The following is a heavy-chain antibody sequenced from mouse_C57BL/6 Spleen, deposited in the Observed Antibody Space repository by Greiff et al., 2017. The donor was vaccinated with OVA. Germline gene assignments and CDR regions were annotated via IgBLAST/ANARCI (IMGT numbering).Heavy chain of an antibody. D-gene: IGHD2-3*01. V-gene: IGHV2-2*01. Sequence: QVHVKQSGPGLVQPSQSLSITCTVSGFSLTSYGVHWVRQSPGKGLEWLGVIWSGGSTDYNAAFISRLSISKDNSKSQVFFKMNSLQADDTAIYYCARNLYDGYYDAMDYWGQGTSVTVSS. CDR2: IWSGGST. CDR3: ARNLYDGYYDAMDY. CDR1: GFSLTSYG. J-gene: IGHJ4*01.